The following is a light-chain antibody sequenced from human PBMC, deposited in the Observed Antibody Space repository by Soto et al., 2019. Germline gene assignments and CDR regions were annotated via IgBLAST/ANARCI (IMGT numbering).Light chain of an antibody. V-gene: IGKV3-11*01. CDR3: QQRSNWPPRGT. CDR1: QSVSSY. CDR2: DAS. J-gene: IGKJ1*01. Sequence: IVSTQSPATLSLSPGERATLSCRASQSVSSYLAWYQQKPGQAPRLLIYDASNRATGIPARFSGSGSGTDFTLTISSLEPEDFAVYYCQQRSNWPPRGTFGQGTKVDIK.